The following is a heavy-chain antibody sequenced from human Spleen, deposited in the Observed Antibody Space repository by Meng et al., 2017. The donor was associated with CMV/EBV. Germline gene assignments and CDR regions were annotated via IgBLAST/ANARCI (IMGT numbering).Heavy chain of an antibody. J-gene: IGHJ5*02. CDR3: ARGGSSSWYAYWFDP. Sequence: SGISFASCWIGWGGQRPGKGLEWMGIIYPGDSDTRYSPSFQGQVTISADKSISTAYLQWSSLKASDTAMYYCARGGSSSWYAYWFDPWGQGTLVTVSS. V-gene: IGHV5-51*01. D-gene: IGHD6-13*01. CDR1: GISFASCW. CDR2: IYPGDSDT.